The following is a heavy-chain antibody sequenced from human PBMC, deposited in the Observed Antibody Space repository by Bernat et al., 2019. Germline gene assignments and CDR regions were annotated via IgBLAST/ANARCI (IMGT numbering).Heavy chain of an antibody. D-gene: IGHD6-13*01. CDR3: ARQRTCWSSAFDI. CDR1: GYSFTNYW. V-gene: IGHV5-10-1*03. CDR2: IDPSDSYT. Sequence: EVQVVQSGAEVKKPGESLRISCKGSGYSFTNYWISWVRQMPGKGLEWMGRIDPSDSYTNYSPSFQGHVTISADKSISTAYLQWSSLRASDTAMYYCARQRTCWSSAFDIWGQGTMVTVSS. J-gene: IGHJ3*02.